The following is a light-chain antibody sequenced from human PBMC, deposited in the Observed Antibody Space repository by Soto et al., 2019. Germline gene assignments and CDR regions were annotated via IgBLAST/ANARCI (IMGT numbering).Light chain of an antibody. J-gene: IGKJ4*01. Sequence: EIVMTQSPATLYVSPGERATLSCWASQSVSSNLAWYQQKPGQAPRLLIYDVPTRATGIPISFSGSGSGTEFTITISSLQSEDFASYYCQQYSNWSLTFGGGTKVEIK. V-gene: IGKV3D-15*01. CDR3: QQYSNWSLT. CDR2: DVP. CDR1: QSVSSN.